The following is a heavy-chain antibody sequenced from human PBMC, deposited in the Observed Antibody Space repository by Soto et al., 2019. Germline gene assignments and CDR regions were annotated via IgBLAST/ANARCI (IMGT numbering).Heavy chain of an antibody. Sequence: GGSLRLSCAASGFTLSNYAMHWVRQAPGKGLEWVTTISFDGTYKYYADSVEGRFTISRDNSKNTLSLQMNSLRLEDTALYYCARRGDVGNTFHHWGQGTLVTVSS. D-gene: IGHD3-16*01. CDR3: ARRGDVGNTFHH. V-gene: IGHV3-30*04. CDR1: GFTLSNYA. J-gene: IGHJ1*01. CDR2: ISFDGTYK.